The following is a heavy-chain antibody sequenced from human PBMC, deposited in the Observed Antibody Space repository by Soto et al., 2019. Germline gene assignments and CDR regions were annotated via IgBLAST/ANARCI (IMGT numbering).Heavy chain of an antibody. CDR1: GGTFSSYA. J-gene: IGHJ6*02. CDR3: ARASVLSGIAAAGKVFDYYGMDV. CDR2: IIPIFGTA. V-gene: IGHV1-69*13. D-gene: IGHD6-13*01. Sequence: GASVKVSCKASGGTFSSYAISWVRQAPGQGLEWMGGIIPIFGTANYAQKFQGRVTITADESTSTAYMELSSLRSEDTAVYYCARASVLSGIAAAGKVFDYYGMDVWGQGTTVTVSS.